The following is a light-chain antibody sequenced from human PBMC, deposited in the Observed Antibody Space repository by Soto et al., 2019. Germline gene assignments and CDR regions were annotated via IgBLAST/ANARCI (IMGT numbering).Light chain of an antibody. CDR1: QGIGET. CDR2: GAS. J-gene: IGKJ4*01. V-gene: IGKV3-20*01. CDR3: QQYGSSALT. Sequence: EVVMTQSPATLSVSPGEGVTLSCRASQGIGETLAWYTQKPGQATRIIIYGASSRDTGIPDRVSGSGSGTDVTLTISRLEPEDFAVYYGQQYGSSALTFGGGTKVDIK.